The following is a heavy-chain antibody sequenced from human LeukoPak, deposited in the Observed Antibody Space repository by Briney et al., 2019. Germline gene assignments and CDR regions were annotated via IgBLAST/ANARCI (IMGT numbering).Heavy chain of an antibody. CDR3: ARERTIAPFDY. Sequence: SETLSLTCTVSGASISSFYWSWIRQAPGLGLEWLGCIYYTGSTNYNPSFKGRIALSVDTSKNQFSLKLSSVTAADTAMYYCARERTIAPFDYWGQGTLVTVSS. D-gene: IGHD5-24*01. J-gene: IGHJ4*02. V-gene: IGHV4-59*12. CDR2: IYYTGST. CDR1: GASISSFY.